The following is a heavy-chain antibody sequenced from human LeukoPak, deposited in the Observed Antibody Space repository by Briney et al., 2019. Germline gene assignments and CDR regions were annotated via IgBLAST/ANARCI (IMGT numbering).Heavy chain of an antibody. V-gene: IGHV3-48*01. CDR1: GFTFSSYA. D-gene: IGHD3-10*01. J-gene: IGHJ4*02. CDR2: ISGSSSTI. CDR3: ARTHYFDY. Sequence: GGSLRLSCAASGFTFSSYAMSWVRQAPGKGLEWVSAISGSSSTIYYADSVKGRFTISRDNAKNSLYLQMNSLRAEDTAVYYCARTHYFDYWGQGTLVTVSS.